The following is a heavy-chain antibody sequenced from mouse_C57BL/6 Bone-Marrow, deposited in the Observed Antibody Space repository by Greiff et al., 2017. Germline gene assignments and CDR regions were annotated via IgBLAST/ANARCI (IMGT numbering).Heavy chain of an antibody. Sequence: VQRVESGAELVRPGTSVKMSCKASGYTFTNYWIGWAKQRPGHGLEWIGDIYPGGGCTNYNEKFKGKATLTADKSSSTAYMQFSSLTSEDSAIYYCAREVDGYHYWGQGTTLTVSS. CDR2: IYPGGGCT. CDR3: AREVDGYHY. J-gene: IGHJ2*01. D-gene: IGHD2-3*01. CDR1: GYTFTNYW. V-gene: IGHV1-63*01.